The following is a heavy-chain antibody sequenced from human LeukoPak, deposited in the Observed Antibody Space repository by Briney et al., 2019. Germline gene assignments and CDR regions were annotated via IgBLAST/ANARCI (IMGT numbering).Heavy chain of an antibody. Sequence: GRSLRLSCAAPGFTFSSHSIGWVRQAPGNWLEWVSSVSISSNYMYYADSVKGRFTISRDNAKNSLYLQMNSLRAEDTAVYLCARELVVGRTFDYWGQGTLVTVSS. D-gene: IGHD6-13*01. V-gene: IGHV3-21*01. CDR2: VSISSNYM. CDR1: GFTFSSHS. J-gene: IGHJ4*02. CDR3: ARELVVGRTFDY.